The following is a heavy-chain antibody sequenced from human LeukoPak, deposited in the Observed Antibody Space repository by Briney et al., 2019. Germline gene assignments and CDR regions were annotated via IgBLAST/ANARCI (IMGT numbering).Heavy chain of an antibody. CDR2: IRKDGGET. CDR3: ARHTSGQPFDY. J-gene: IGHJ4*02. CDR1: GFPFSNYW. Sequence: PGESLRLSCAASGFPFSNYWMNWVRQAPGNGLEWVAYIRKDGGETYYVDSVKGRFTISRDNAKNSLYLQMNSLRAEDTAVYYCARHTSGQPFDYWGQGTLVTVSS. D-gene: IGHD6-19*01. V-gene: IGHV3-7*03.